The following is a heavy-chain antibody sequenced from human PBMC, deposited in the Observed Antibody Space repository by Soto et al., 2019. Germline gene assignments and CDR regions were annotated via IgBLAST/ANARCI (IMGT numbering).Heavy chain of an antibody. J-gene: IGHJ4*02. CDR2: IYYSGST. CDR1: GGSISSYY. V-gene: IGHV4-59*01. Sequence: SETLSLTCTVSGGSISSYYWSWIRQPPGKGLEWIGYIYYSGSTNYNPSLKSRVTISVDTSKNQFSLKLSSVTAADTAVYYCARDISSKDSGGWQFDYWGQGTLVTVSS. D-gene: IGHD6-19*01. CDR3: ARDISSKDSGGWQFDY.